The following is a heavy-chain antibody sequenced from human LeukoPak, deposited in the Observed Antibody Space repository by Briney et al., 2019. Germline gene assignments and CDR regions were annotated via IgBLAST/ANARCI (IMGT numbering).Heavy chain of an antibody. CDR1: GFTFSSYW. CDR2: INSDGSST. V-gene: IGHV3-74*01. Sequence: GGSLRLSCAASGFTFSSYWMHWVRQAPGKGLVWVSRINSDGSSTSYADSVKGRFTISRDNAKNTLYLQMNSLRAEDTAVYYCAKGGRYSSPFDCWGQGTLVTVSS. CDR3: AKGGRYSSPFDC. D-gene: IGHD3-9*01. J-gene: IGHJ4*02.